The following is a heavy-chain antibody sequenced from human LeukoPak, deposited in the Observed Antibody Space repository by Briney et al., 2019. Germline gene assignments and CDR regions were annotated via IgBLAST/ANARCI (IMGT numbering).Heavy chain of an antibody. V-gene: IGHV1-2*02. CDR2: INPNSGGT. Sequence: ASVKVSCKASGYTFTGYYMHWVRQAPGQGLEWMGWINPNSGGTNYAQKFQGGVTMTRDTSISTAYMELSRLRSDDTAVYYCARVRFVYCSSTSCYGGDAFDIWGQGTMVTVSS. CDR3: ARVRFVYCSSTSCYGGDAFDI. D-gene: IGHD2-2*01. J-gene: IGHJ3*02. CDR1: GYTFTGYY.